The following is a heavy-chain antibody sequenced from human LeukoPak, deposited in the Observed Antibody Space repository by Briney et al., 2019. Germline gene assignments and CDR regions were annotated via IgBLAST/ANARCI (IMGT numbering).Heavy chain of an antibody. CDR2: ISANGGST. D-gene: IGHD6-19*01. Sequence: PSETLSLTCTVSGGPISSGGYYWSWVRQAPGKGLEWVSTISANGGSTYCADSVKGRFTISRDNSRNTHTLYLQMNSLRAEDTAVYYCATRGYASGWPDYWGQGTLVTVSS. V-gene: IGHV3-23*01. CDR1: GGPISSGGYY. CDR3: ATRGYASGWPDY. J-gene: IGHJ4*02.